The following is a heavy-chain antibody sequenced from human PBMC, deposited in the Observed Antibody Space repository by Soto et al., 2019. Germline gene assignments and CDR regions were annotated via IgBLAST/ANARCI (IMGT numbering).Heavy chain of an antibody. CDR1: GGSISSGDYY. J-gene: IGHJ5*02. CDR3: ARQRITMVRGAHNWFDP. D-gene: IGHD3-10*01. CDR2: IYYSGST. Sequence: SETLSLTCTVSGGSISSGDYYWSWIRQPPGKGLEWIGYIYYSGSTYYNPSLKSRVTISVDTSKNQFSLKLSSVTAADTAVYYCARQRITMVRGAHNWFDPWGQGTLVTVSS. V-gene: IGHV4-39*01.